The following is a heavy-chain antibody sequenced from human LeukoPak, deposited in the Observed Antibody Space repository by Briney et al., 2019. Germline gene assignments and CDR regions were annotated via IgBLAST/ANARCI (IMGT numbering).Heavy chain of an antibody. V-gene: IGHV4-59*01. CDR3: ARMTSYSSGCYFDY. CDR2: IYYSWTT. Sequence: SETLSLTCTVTGGSISGYYWSWIRQPPGKGLEWIGFIYYSWTTNYNPSLKSRVTVSVDTSKNQFSLMLSSVTAADTAVYYCARMTSYSSGCYFDYWGQGTLVTVSS. J-gene: IGHJ4*02. CDR1: GGSISGYY. D-gene: IGHD6-19*01.